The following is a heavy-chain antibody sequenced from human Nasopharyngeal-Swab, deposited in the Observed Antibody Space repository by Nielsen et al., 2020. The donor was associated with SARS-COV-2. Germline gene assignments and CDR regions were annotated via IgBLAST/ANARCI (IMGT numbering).Heavy chain of an antibody. J-gene: IGHJ4*03. V-gene: IGHV3-43*02. D-gene: IGHD4-23*01. CDR1: GFTFDDSA. Sequence: GGSLRLSCAASGFTFDDSAMHWVRQAPGKGLEWVSLISVDGGSTYSADSVKGRFTISRDNSENSLYLQMNSLRIEDTALYYCAKGNYGGKVDSWGHGTLVTVSS. CDR3: AKGNYGGKVDS. CDR2: ISVDGGST.